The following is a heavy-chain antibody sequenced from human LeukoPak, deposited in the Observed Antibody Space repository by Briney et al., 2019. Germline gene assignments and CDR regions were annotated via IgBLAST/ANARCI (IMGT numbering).Heavy chain of an antibody. Sequence: ASVKVSCKASGYTFTYYYMHWVRQAPGQGLEWMGWINPNSGGTNYAQKFQGRVTMTRDTSINTAYMELTRLRSDDTAVYYCARARQRLGELSALDNWGQGALVTVSS. J-gene: IGHJ4*02. CDR1: GYTFTYYY. CDR2: INPNSGGT. CDR3: ARARQRLGELSALDN. V-gene: IGHV1-2*02. D-gene: IGHD3-16*02.